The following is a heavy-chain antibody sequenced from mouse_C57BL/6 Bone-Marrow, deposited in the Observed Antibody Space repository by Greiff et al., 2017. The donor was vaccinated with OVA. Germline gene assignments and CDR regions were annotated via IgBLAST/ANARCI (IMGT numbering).Heavy chain of an antibody. J-gene: IGHJ4*01. CDR3: ARVALYYAMDY. V-gene: IGHV5-4*03. CDR2: ISDGGSYT. Sequence: EVKVVESGGGLVKPGGSLKLSCAASGFTFSSYAMSWVRQTPDKRLEWVATISDGGSYTYYPDNVQGRFTISRDNAKNNLYLQMSHLKSEDTAMYYCARVALYYAMDYWGQGTSVTVSS. CDR1: GFTFSSYA.